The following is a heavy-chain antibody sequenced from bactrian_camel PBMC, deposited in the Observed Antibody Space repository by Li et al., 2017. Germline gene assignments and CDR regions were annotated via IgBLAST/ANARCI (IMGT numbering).Heavy chain of an antibody. Sequence: QLVESGGGWVQPGGSLRLSCAASGFTFSSSGMSWVRQAPGKGLEWVSGISSGGTTYSGDSVKGRFTISRDNAKNTVYLQLNSLKTEDTAYFSYWGQGTQVTVS. CDR2: ISSGGTT. J-gene: IGHJ4*01. V-gene: IGHV3S40*01. CDR1: GFTFSSSG.